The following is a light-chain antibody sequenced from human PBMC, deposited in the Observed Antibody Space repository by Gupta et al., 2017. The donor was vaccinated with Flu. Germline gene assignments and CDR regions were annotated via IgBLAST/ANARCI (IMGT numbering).Light chain of an antibody. V-gene: IGLV1-51*02. Sequence: KVTISCSGSSPNIGNNYVSWYQQLPGAAPKLLIYEGNKRPSGIPDRFSGSKSGTSATLGITGLQTGDEADYYCGTWDSSLSAGVFGGGTKLTVL. CDR1: SPNIGNNY. CDR3: GTWDSSLSAGV. J-gene: IGLJ3*02. CDR2: EGN.